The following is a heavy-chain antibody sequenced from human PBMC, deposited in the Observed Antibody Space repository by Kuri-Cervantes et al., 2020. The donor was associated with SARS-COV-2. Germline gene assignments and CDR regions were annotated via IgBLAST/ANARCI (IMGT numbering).Heavy chain of an antibody. CDR3: ARDGTAGGSYNWFDP. Sequence: GESLKISCAASGFAFGDYYMSWIRQAPGKGLEWVSYVSRSGTIIYQAGSVKGRFTISRDNAKNSLYLQMNSLRGEDTAVYYCARDGTAGGSYNWFDPWGQGTLVTVSS. D-gene: IGHD1-26*01. CDR1: GFAFGDYY. CDR2: VSRSGTII. V-gene: IGHV3-11*01. J-gene: IGHJ5*02.